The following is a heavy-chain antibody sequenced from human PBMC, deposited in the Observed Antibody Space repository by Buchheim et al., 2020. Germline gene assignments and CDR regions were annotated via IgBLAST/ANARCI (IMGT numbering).Heavy chain of an antibody. CDR1: GGSIRSYY. J-gene: IGHJ4*02. CDR3: AIGSGSYFRRFDS. D-gene: IGHD3-10*01. CDR2: HYYSGAV. V-gene: IGHV4-59*01. Sequence: QVQLQESGPGLVKPSETLSLTCNLSGGSIRSYYWNWIRQTPEKGLEWIGYHYYSGAVNYNPSLRSRITISVDPTKNQLSLILRSVTAADSAVYYCAIGSGSYFRRFDSWGQG.